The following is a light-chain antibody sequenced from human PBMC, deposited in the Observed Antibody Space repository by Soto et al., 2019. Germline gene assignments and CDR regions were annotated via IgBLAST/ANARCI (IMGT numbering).Light chain of an antibody. V-gene: IGLV2-14*01. CDR2: DVS. CDR3: SSYTSSSPHVV. J-gene: IGLJ2*01. Sequence: QSALTQPASVSGSPGQSITISWTGTSSDVGGYNYVSWYQQHPGKAPKLMIYDVSNRPSGVSNRFSGSKSGNTASLTISGLQAEDEADYYCSSYTSSSPHVVFGGGTKLTVL. CDR1: SSDVGGYNY.